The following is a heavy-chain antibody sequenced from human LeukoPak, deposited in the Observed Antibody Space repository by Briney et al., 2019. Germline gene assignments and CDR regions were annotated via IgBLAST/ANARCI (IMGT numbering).Heavy chain of an antibody. Sequence: GESLKISCKGSGYSFTNYWIGWVRQMPGKGLEWVGIIYPGDSNTRYSPSFQGQVTISADKSISTAYLQWSSLKASDTAIYYCARGGSSYALDYWGQGTLVTVSS. CDR1: GYSFTNYW. CDR3: ARGGSSYALDY. V-gene: IGHV5-51*01. J-gene: IGHJ4*02. D-gene: IGHD5-18*01. CDR2: IYPGDSNT.